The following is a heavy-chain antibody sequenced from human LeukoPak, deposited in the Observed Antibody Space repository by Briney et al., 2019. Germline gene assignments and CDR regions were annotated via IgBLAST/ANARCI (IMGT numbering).Heavy chain of an antibody. D-gene: IGHD2-2*02. CDR1: GFTFSNYA. Sequence: GGSLRLSCAASGFTFSNYAMSWVRQAQGKGLEWVSAFSGSGGSTYYADSVKGRFTISRDNSKNTLYLQMNSLRAEDTAVYYCAKDVGYCSSTTCYKPFDYWGQGTLVTVSS. J-gene: IGHJ4*02. V-gene: IGHV3-23*01. CDR2: FSGSGGST. CDR3: AKDVGYCSSTTCYKPFDY.